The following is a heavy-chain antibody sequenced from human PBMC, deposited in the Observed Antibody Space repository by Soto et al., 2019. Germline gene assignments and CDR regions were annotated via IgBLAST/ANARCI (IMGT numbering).Heavy chain of an antibody. Sequence: PSETLSLTCTVSGGSVSSGSYYWSWIRQPPGKGLEWIGYIYYSGSTNYNPSLKSRVTISVDTSKNQFSLKLSSVTAADTAVYYCARDTVDYYGSGSYFWFDPWGQGTLVTVSS. CDR1: GGSVSSGSYY. CDR3: ARDTVDYYGSGSYFWFDP. V-gene: IGHV4-61*01. D-gene: IGHD3-10*01. J-gene: IGHJ5*02. CDR2: IYYSGST.